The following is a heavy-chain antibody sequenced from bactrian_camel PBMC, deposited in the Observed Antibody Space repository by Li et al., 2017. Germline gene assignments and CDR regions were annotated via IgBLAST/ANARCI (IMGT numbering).Heavy chain of an antibody. D-gene: IGHD2*01. CDR1: GFC. Sequence: HVQLVESGGGSVEAGGSLRLSCVGSGFCMGWFHQAPGKEREGVAAIDSDGGTSVADSVKGRFTISRDNAKNTLYLQLNSLKPEDTAVYYCATSGLRKSYCPGGDCYTDFGFWGQGTQVTVS. V-gene: IGHV3S53*01. J-gene: IGHJ6*01. CDR2: IDSDGGT. CDR3: ATSGLRKSYCPGGDCYTDFGF.